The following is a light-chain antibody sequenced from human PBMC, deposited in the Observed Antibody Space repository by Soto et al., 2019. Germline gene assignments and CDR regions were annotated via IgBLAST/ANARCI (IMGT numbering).Light chain of an antibody. J-gene: IGKJ3*01. CDR1: QGISSS. V-gene: IGKV1-9*01. CDR3: QQLNIYPLT. Sequence: DIQLTQSPSFLSASVEDRVTITCRASQGISSSLAWYQRKPGKAPKLLIYAASTLQSGVPSRFSGSGSGTEFTLTISSLQPEDFATYYCQQLNIYPLTFGPGTKVDIK. CDR2: AAS.